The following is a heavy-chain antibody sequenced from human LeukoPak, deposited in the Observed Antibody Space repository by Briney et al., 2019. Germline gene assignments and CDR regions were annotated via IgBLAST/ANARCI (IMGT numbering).Heavy chain of an antibody. D-gene: IGHD1-26*01. J-gene: IGHJ4*02. Sequence: PGGSLRPSCSVSGFIFSNHAMHWVRQAPGKGLECVAYISYDGSIQLYGDSVKGRFTISRDNSKDMLYLQMNSLRVDGTAIYYCVGEVGSRQMNSWGQGTLVTVSS. CDR3: VGEVGSRQMNS. CDR2: ISYDGSIQ. CDR1: GFIFSNHA. V-gene: IGHV3-30-3*01.